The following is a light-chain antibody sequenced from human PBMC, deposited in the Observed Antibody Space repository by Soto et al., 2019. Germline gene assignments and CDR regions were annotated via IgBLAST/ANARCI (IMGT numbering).Light chain of an antibody. V-gene: IGLV2-23*02. Sequence: QSVLAQPASVSGSPEQSITISCTGTSSDVGTYNLVSWYQQHPGKAPKLIIYEITERPSGISNRFSGSKCGNTASLTISGLLPEDEADYYCCSYGGSSTFPYVFGTGTKV. CDR2: EIT. CDR3: CSYGGSSTFPYV. J-gene: IGLJ1*01. CDR1: SSDVGTYNL.